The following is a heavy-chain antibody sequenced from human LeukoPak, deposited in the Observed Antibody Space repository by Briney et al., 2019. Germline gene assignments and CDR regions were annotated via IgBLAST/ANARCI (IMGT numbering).Heavy chain of an antibody. CDR1: GGTFSSYA. V-gene: IGHV1-69*05. D-gene: IGHD1-26*01. Sequence: SVKVSCKASGGTFSSYAISWVRQAPGQGLERMGRIIPIFGTANYAQKFQGGVTITTDESTSTAYMELSSLRSEDTAVYYCARDLGSYPFDYWGQGTLVTVSS. CDR3: ARDLGSYPFDY. CDR2: IIPIFGTA. J-gene: IGHJ4*02.